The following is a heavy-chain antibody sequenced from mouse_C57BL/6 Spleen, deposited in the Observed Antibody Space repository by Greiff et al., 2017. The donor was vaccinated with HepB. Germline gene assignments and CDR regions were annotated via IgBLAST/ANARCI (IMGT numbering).Heavy chain of an antibody. J-gene: IGHJ4*01. V-gene: IGHV5-17*01. Sequence: EVQVVESGGGLVKPGGSLKLSCAASGFTFSDYGMHWVRQAPEKGLEWVAYISSGSSTIYYADTVKGRFTIARDNAKNTLVLQMTSLRSEDTAMYYCARGNYYAMDYWGQGTSVTVSS. CDR3: ARGNYYAMDY. CDR2: ISSGSSTI. CDR1: GFTFSDYG.